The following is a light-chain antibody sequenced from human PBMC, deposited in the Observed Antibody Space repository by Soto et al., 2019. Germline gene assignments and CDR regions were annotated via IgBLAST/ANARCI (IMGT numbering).Light chain of an antibody. CDR3: ILSYSGPRPV. CDR2: DTS. CDR1: TGAVTSGHY. Sequence: QAVVTQEPSLTVSPGGTVTLTCGSSTGAVTSGHYPYWFQQKPGQAPRTLIYDTSNKHSWTPARFSGSLLGGKAALTLSGAQPEDEAEYYCILSYSGPRPVFGGGTQLTVL. V-gene: IGLV7-46*01. J-gene: IGLJ7*01.